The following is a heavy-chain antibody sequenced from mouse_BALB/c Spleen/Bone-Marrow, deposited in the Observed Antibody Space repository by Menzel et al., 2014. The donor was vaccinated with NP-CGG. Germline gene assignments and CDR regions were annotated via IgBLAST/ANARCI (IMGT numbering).Heavy chain of an antibody. D-gene: IGHD2-4*01. CDR3: TREITTSHAMGY. V-gene: IGHV1S127*01. Sequence: QVQLQQSGAELVKPGASVKMSCKASGYTFTSYWMHWVKQRPGQGLEWIGVIDPSDSYTSYNQKFKGKATLTVDTSSSTAYMQLSSLTSEDSAVYYCTREITTSHAMGYWGQGTSVTVSS. J-gene: IGHJ4*01. CDR2: IDPSDSYT. CDR1: GYTFTSYW.